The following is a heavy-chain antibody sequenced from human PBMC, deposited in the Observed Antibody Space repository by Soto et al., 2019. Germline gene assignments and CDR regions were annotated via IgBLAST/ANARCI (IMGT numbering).Heavy chain of an antibody. CDR1: GGSISSGDYY. CDR2: IYYSGSP. D-gene: IGHD3-3*01. J-gene: IGHJ5*02. V-gene: IGHV4-30-4*01. Sequence: QVQLQESGPGLVKPSQTLYLTCTVSGGSISSGDYYWSWIRQPPGKGLEWIGYIYYSGSPYYNPSLKSRVTISVDTSKNQFALTLSSVTAADTAVYYCARVVYGNSKRFLARWCDPGGQGTPVTVSS. CDR3: ARVVYGNSKRFLARWCDP.